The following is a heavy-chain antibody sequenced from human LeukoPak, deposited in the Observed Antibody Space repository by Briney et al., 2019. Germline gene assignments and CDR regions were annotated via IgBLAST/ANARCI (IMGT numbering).Heavy chain of an antibody. V-gene: IGHV3-15*01. CDR2: IKSKTDGGTT. Sequence: GGSLRLSCAASGFTFSNAWMSWVRQAPGKGLEWVGRIKSKTDGGTTDYAAPVKGRFTISRDDSKNTLYLQMNSLKTEDTAVYYCTTDLYCSSTSCPDWFDPWGQGTLVTVSS. CDR1: GFTFSNAW. D-gene: IGHD2-2*01. CDR3: TTDLYCSSTSCPDWFDP. J-gene: IGHJ5*02.